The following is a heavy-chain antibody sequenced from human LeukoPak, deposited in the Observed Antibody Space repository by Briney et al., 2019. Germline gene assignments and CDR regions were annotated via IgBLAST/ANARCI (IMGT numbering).Heavy chain of an antibody. CDR1: GFTFSSYA. Sequence: TGGSLRLSCAASGFTFSSYAMSWVRQAPGKGLEWVSAISGSGGSTYYADSVKGRFTISRDNGKNSLYLQMNSLRAEDTAVYFCAKDNPYYYDSSGYAYFDYWGQGTLVTVSS. CDR2: ISGSGGST. V-gene: IGHV3-23*01. D-gene: IGHD3-22*01. CDR3: AKDNPYYYDSSGYAYFDY. J-gene: IGHJ4*02.